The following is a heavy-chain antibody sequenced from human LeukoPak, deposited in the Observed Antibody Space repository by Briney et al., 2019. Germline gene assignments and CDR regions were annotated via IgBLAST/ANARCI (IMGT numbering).Heavy chain of an antibody. CDR2: IIPIFGTA. J-gene: IGHJ1*01. CDR1: GGTFSSYA. D-gene: IGHD3-10*01. V-gene: IGHV1-69*05. CDR3: ASHALANTLLWFGELLY. Sequence: SVKVSCKASGGTFSSYAISWVRQAPGQGLEWMGGIIPIFGTANYAQKFQGRVTITTDESTSTAYMELSSLRSEDTAVYYCASHALANTLLWFGELLYWGQGTLVTVSS.